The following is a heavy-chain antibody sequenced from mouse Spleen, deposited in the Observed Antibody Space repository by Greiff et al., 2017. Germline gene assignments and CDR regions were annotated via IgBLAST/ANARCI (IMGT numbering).Heavy chain of an antibody. D-gene: IGHD2-10*02. CDR1: GFSLTSYA. Sequence: VQGVESGPGLVAPSQSLSITCTVSGFSLTSYAISWVRQPPGKGLEWLGVIWTGGGTNYNSALKSRLSISKDNSKSQVFLKMNSLQTDDTARYYCARREYGNDYYAMDYWGQGTSVTGSS. V-gene: IGHV2-9-1*01. J-gene: IGHJ4*01. CDR2: IWTGGGT. CDR3: ARREYGNDYYAMDY.